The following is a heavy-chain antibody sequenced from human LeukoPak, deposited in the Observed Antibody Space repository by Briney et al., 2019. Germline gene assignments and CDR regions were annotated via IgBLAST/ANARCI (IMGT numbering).Heavy chain of an antibody. Sequence: GASVKVSCKASGYTFTSYAMNWVRQAPGQGLEWMGWINTNTGNPTYAQGFTGRFVFSLDTSVSTAYLQISSLKAEDTAVYYCASNYGGNPPRNPTYYYYYMDVWGKGTTVTVSS. CDR1: GYTFTSYA. D-gene: IGHD4-23*01. J-gene: IGHJ6*03. CDR3: ASNYGGNPPRNPTYYYYYMDV. CDR2: INTNTGNP. V-gene: IGHV7-4-1*02.